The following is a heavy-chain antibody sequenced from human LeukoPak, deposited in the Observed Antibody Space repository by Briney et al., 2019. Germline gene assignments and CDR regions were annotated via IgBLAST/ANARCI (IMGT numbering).Heavy chain of an antibody. CDR3: ARRLVDSGASQVSDD. Sequence: PSETLSLTCAVYGGSFSGYYWSWIRQPPGKELEWIGEINDSGSVNCNPSLKNRVTLSVDTSKNQFSLRLSSVAAADTAVYYCARRLVDSGASQVSDDWGQGTLVTVSS. CDR1: GGSFSGYY. D-gene: IGHD2-15*01. J-gene: IGHJ4*02. V-gene: IGHV4-34*01. CDR2: INDSGSV.